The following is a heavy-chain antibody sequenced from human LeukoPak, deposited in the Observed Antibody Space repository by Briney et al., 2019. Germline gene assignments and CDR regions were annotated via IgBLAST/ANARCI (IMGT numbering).Heavy chain of an antibody. CDR3: ATGPPYSSGWYFFFTFGY. J-gene: IGHJ4*02. CDR1: GYTLTEVS. D-gene: IGHD6-19*01. Sequence: ASVKVSCKVSGYTLTEVSMHWVRQAPGKGLEWMGGFDPEDGETIYAQKFQGRVTMTEDTSTDTAYMELSSLRSEDTAVYYCATGPPYSSGWYFFFTFGYWGQGTLVTVSS. CDR2: FDPEDGET. V-gene: IGHV1-24*01.